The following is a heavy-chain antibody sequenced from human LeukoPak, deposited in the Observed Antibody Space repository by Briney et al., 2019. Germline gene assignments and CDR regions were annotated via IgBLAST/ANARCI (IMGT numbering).Heavy chain of an antibody. V-gene: IGHV3-21*04. CDR1: GLTFTKYY. CDR3: ARRRRLGDFPHYYYMDV. Sequence: GGSLRLSCSASGLTFTKYYMNWVRQAPGKGLEWVSSISSNSADIYYADSVKGRFTISRDNAKNSLYLQMNSLTAEDTALYYCARRRRLGDFPHYYYMDVWGKGTTVTVSS. J-gene: IGHJ6*03. D-gene: IGHD3-16*01. CDR2: ISSNSADI.